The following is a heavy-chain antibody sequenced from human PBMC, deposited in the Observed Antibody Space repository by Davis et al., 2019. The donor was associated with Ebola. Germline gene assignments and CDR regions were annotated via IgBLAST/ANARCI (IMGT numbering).Heavy chain of an antibody. CDR1: GFIFLNYG. J-gene: IGHJ6*02. V-gene: IGHV3-23*01. Sequence: GGSLRLSCEASGFIFLNYGMSWVRQIPGRGLECVSVISNLAMKTFYSDSVQGRFIISRDNSKSIVSLQMNNLRVDDTAIYYCADPLSSVWGQGTTVTVS. CDR2: ISNLAMKT. CDR3: ADPLSSV.